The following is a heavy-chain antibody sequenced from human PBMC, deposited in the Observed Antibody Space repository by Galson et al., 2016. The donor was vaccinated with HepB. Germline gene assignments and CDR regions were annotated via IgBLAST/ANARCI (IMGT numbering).Heavy chain of an antibody. D-gene: IGHD5-24*01. CDR3: VRDDGDF. CDR2: IKPDGSES. J-gene: IGHJ4*02. CDR1: GVAFNRYW. Sequence: SLRLSRAASGVAFNRYWMKWVRQAPGKGLEWVASIKPDGSESFYVDSVKGRFTMSRDNSKNSLYLQMDGLRVEDTAVYYCVRDDGDFWGQGSLVTVSS. V-gene: IGHV3-7*03.